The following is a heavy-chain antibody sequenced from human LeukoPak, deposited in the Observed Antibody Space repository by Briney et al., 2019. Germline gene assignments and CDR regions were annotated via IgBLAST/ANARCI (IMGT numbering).Heavy chain of an antibody. CDR3: ARWAAASTMVREEPGVPPYYYYYYMDV. CDR2: INPNSGGT. CDR1: GYTFTGYY. D-gene: IGHD3-10*01. V-gene: IGHV1-2*02. J-gene: IGHJ6*03. Sequence: ASVKVSCKASGYTFTGYYMHWVRQAPGQGLEWMGWINPNSGGTNYAQKFQGRVTMTRDTSISTAYMELSRLRSDDTAVYYCARWAAASTMVREEPGVPPYYYYYYMDVWGKGTTVTVSS.